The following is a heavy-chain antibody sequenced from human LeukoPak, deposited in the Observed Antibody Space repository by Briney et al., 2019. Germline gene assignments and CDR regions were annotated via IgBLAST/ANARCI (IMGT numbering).Heavy chain of an antibody. Sequence: GGSLRLSGAASGFSFSNFWMNWVRQAPGKGLEWVANIKHDGTEKFYVDSVRGRFTISRDNAKNSVYLQMNSLRAEDTAVYYCARILNSGGYSYPGSLDFWGQGTLVTVSS. CDR1: GFSFSNFW. J-gene: IGHJ4*02. CDR2: IKHDGTEK. D-gene: IGHD3-22*01. CDR3: ARILNSGGYSYPGSLDF. V-gene: IGHV3-7*01.